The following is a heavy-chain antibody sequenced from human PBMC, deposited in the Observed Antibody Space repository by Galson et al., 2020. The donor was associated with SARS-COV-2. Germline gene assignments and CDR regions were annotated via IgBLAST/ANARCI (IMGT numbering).Heavy chain of an antibody. CDR3: AAHWGYSSSSDDAFDI. CDR1: GFTFSSYA. CDR2: ISGSGGST. J-gene: IGHJ3*02. V-gene: IGHV3-23*01. Sequence: GESLKISCAASGFTFSSYAMSWVRQAPGKGLEWVSAISGSGGSTYYADSVKGRFTISRDNSKNTLYLQMNSLRAEDTAVYYCAAHWGYSSSSDDAFDIWGQGTMVTVSS. D-gene: IGHD6-6*01.